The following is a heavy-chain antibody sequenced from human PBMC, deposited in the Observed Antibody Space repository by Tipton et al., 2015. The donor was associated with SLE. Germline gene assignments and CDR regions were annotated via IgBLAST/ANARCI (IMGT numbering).Heavy chain of an antibody. CDR2: MNPNSGNT. Sequence: QLVQSGAEVKKPGASVKVSCKAPGYTFTSYDINWMRQATGQGLEWMGWMNPNSGNTGYAQNLQGRVTMTKNTSISTAYMGVSSLRSEDTGVYYCARRLGRSNFDYWDQGTPVTDSS. V-gene: IGHV1-8*01. J-gene: IGHJ4*02. CDR1: GYTFTSYD. CDR3: ARRLGRSNFDY.